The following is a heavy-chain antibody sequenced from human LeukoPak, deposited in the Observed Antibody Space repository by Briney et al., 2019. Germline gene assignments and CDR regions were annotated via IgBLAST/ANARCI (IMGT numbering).Heavy chain of an antibody. CDR3: ARDRDPYYGSGSYFPSHFDY. CDR2: ISSSGSTI. D-gene: IGHD3-10*01. V-gene: IGHV3-48*03. CDR1: GFTFSSYE. J-gene: IGHJ4*02. Sequence: GGSLRLSCAASGFTFSSYEMNWVRQAPGEGLEWVSYISSSGSTIYYADSVKGRFTISRDNAKNSLYLQMNSLRAEDTAVYYCARDRDPYYGSGSYFPSHFDYWGQGTLVTVSS.